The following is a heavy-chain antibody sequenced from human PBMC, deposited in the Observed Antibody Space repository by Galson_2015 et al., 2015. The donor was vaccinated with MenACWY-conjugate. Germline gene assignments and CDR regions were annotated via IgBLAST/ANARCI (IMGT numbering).Heavy chain of an antibody. V-gene: IGHV3-53*01. CDR3: ARAGSENCRTTNCLSLGAKFSYYYYMDV. CDR1: GFTVNTNY. J-gene: IGHJ6*03. CDR2: IYSGGST. Sequence: SLRLSCAASGFTVNTNYMTWVRQAPGKGLEWVSIIYSGGSTYYPDPVRGRFTISRDNSKNTLYLQMDSLRADDTAVYYCARAGSENCRTTNCLSLGAKFSYYYYMDVWGKGTTVTVSS. D-gene: IGHD2-2*01.